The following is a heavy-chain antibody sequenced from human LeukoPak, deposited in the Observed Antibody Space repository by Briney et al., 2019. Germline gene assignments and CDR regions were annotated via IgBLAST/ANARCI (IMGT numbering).Heavy chain of an antibody. V-gene: IGHV1-69*04. CDR3: ARETGTDAFDN. CDR2: IIPILGIA. D-gene: IGHD1-1*01. CDR1: GGTFSSYA. Sequence: SVKVSCKASGGTFSSYAISWVRQAPGQGLEWMGRIIPILGIANYAQKFQGRVTITADKSTSTAYMELSSLRSEDTAVYYCARETGTDAFDNWGQGTMVTVSS. J-gene: IGHJ3*02.